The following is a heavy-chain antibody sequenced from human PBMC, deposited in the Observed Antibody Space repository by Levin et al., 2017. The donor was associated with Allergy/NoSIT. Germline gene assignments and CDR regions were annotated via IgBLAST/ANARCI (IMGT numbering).Heavy chain of an antibody. CDR3: AREPSGASSWPHFEQ. CDR2: ISYDGSNK. D-gene: IGHD6-13*01. V-gene: IGHV3-33*01. J-gene: IGHJ4*02. CDR1: GFTFSTYG. Sequence: GESLKISCAASGFTFSTYGVHWVRQPPGKGLEWVAGISYDGSNKYYADSVKGRFSISRDNSKNTLYLQMTSLGADDTAVFYCAREPSGASSWPHFEQWGQGAQVTVSS.